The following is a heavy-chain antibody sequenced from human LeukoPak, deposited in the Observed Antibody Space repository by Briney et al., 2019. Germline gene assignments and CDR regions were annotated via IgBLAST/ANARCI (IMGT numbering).Heavy chain of an antibody. CDR2: IYYIGTT. J-gene: IGHJ4*02. D-gene: IGHD3-22*01. CDR3: AREGVGSSGYYPFDY. V-gene: IGHV4-59*13. Sequence: SETLSLTCTVSGDSIINYYWSWIRQPPGKGLEWIGYIYYIGTTNYNPSLKSRVTISIDTSRHQFSLKLSSVTAADTAVYYCAREGVGSSGYYPFDYWGQGILVTVSP. CDR1: GDSIINYY.